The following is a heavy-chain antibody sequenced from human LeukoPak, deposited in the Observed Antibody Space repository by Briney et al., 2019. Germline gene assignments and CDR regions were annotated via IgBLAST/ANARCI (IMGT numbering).Heavy chain of an antibody. CDR3: ATYYGSGIKSSPFDY. V-gene: IGHV4-30-2*01. D-gene: IGHD3-10*01. CDR1: GGSISSGGYY. CDR2: IYHSGST. Sequence: SETLSLTCTVSGGSISSGGYYWSWIRQPPGKGLEWIGYIYHSGSTYYNPSLKSRVTISVDRSKNQFSLKLSSVTAADTAVYYCATYYGSGIKSSPFDYWGQGTLVTVSS. J-gene: IGHJ4*02.